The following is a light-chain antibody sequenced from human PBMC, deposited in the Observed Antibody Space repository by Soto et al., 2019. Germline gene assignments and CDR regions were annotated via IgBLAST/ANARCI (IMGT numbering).Light chain of an antibody. Sequence: EIVLTQSPATLSLSPGERATLSCRASQSVSSYLAWYQQKPGQAPRLLIYDASNRATGIPARFSGSGSGTDFTLTISSLEPEDFAVYYYQQRSNSFGPGTKVDIK. CDR1: QSVSSY. CDR3: QQRSNS. CDR2: DAS. V-gene: IGKV3-11*01. J-gene: IGKJ3*01.